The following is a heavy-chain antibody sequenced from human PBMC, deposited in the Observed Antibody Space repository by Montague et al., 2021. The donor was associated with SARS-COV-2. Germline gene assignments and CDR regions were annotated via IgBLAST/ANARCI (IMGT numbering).Heavy chain of an antibody. V-gene: IGHV3-11*01. CDR1: GFTFSDYY. CDR2: INKGGYGT. CDR3: AREIYTGASYYY. J-gene: IGHJ4*02. D-gene: IGHD7-27*01. Sequence: SLRLSCPASGFTFSDYYMAWIRQAPGKGLKWIADINKGGYGTHYADSLGGRFTISRDNAKNSLYLQMNSLRDEDTAVYFCAREIYTGASYYYWGQGALVTVSS.